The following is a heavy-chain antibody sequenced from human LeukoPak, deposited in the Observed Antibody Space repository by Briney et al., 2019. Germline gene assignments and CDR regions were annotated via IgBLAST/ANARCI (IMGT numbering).Heavy chain of an antibody. D-gene: IGHD4-11*01. J-gene: IGHJ5*02. CDR2: IYSSGST. V-gene: IGHV4-39*01. Sequence: SQTLSLTCTVSGGSISSSSYYWGWIRQPPGKGLEWIGSIYSSGSTYYNPSLKSRVTISVDPSKNQFSLKLSSVTAADTAVYYCAREQTTVTTEWFDPWGQGTLVTVSS. CDR3: AREQTTVTTEWFDP. CDR1: GGSISSSSYY.